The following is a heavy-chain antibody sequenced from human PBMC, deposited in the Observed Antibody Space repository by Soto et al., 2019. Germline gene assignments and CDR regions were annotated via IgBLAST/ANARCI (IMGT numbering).Heavy chain of an antibody. Sequence: GGSLRLSCAASGFTFSSYAMHWVRQAPGKGLEWVAVISYDGSNKYYADSVKGRFTISRDNSKNTLYLQMNSLRAEDTAVYYCARGPYYYDSSGYYQPDYWGQGTLVTVSS. D-gene: IGHD3-22*01. CDR2: ISYDGSNK. CDR1: GFTFSSYA. CDR3: ARGPYYYDSSGYYQPDY. J-gene: IGHJ4*02. V-gene: IGHV3-30-3*01.